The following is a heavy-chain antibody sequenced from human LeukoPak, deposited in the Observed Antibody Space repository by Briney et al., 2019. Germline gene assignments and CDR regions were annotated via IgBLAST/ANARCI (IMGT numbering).Heavy chain of an antibody. V-gene: IGHV3-30-3*01. CDR1: GFTFSSYA. D-gene: IGHD5-18*01. CDR3: ALDTAMGLDY. CDR2: ISYDGSNK. J-gene: IGHJ4*02. Sequence: GGSLRLSCAASGFTFSSYAMHWVRQAPGKGLEWVAVISYDGSNKYYADSVKGRFTISRDNSKNTLYLQMNSLRAEDTAVYYCALDTAMGLDYWGQGTLVTVSS.